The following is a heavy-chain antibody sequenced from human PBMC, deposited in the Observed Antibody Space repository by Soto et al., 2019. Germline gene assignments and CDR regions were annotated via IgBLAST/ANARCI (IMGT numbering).Heavy chain of an antibody. CDR3: ARGEQYSGRIFDY. V-gene: IGHV6-1*01. J-gene: IGHJ4*01. D-gene: IGHD1-26*01. CDR2: TYYRSKWYY. CDR1: GDSVSSNSAV. Sequence: SQTLSLTCAITGDSVSSNSAVWICVRHSPSRGLEWLGRTYYRSKWYYEYAVSVRGRITINPDTSKNQYSLQLNSVTPEDTAVYFCARGEQYSGRIFDYWGQGTLVTVSS.